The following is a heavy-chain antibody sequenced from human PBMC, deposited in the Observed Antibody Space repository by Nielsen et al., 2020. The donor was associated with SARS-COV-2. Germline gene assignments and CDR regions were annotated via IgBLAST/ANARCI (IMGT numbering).Heavy chain of an antibody. D-gene: IGHD2-2*01. V-gene: IGHV4-31*03. CDR2: IYYSGST. CDR3: ATRRVYCSSTSCSHYYGMDV. J-gene: IGHJ6*02. Sequence: SETLSPTCTVSGGSISSGGYYWSWIRQHPGKGLEWIGYIYYSGSTYYNPSLKSRVTISVDTSKNQFSLKLSSVTAADTAVYYCATRRVYCSSTSCSHYYGMDVWGQGTTVTVSS. CDR1: GGSISSGGYY.